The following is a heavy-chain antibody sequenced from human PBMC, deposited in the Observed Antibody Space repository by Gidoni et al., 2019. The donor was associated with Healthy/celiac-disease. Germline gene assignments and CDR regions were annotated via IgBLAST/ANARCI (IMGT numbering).Heavy chain of an antibody. CDR1: GFTFSRYG. CDR3: AKGPLGYCSSTSCYEDWFDP. D-gene: IGHD2-2*01. CDR2: ISYDGSNK. V-gene: IGHV3-30*18. J-gene: IGHJ5*02. Sequence: QVQLVESGGGVVQPGRSLRLSCAASGFTFSRYGMHWVRQAPGKGLEWGAVISYDGSNKYYADSVKGRFTISRDNSKNTLYLQMNSLRAEDTAVYYCAKGPLGYCSSTSCYEDWFDPWGQGTLVTVSS.